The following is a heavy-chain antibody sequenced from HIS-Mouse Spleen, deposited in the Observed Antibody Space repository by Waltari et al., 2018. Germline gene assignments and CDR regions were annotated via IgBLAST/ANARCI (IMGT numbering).Heavy chain of an antibody. V-gene: IGHV4-39*07. CDR2: NYYSGRP. J-gene: IGHJ2*01. CDR1: GGSISSSSYY. D-gene: IGHD6-13*01. Sequence: QLQLQESGPGLVKPSETLSLTCTVPGGSISSSSYYWGWIRQPPGTGLEWIGSNYYSGRPYSNPSLKSRVTISGDTSKNQFSLKLSSVTAADTAVYYCAREIPYSSSWYDWYFDLWGRGTLVTVSS. CDR3: AREIPYSSSWYDWYFDL.